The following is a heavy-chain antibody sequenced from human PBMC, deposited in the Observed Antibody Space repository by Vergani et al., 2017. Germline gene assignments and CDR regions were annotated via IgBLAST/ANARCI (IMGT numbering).Heavy chain of an antibody. CDR3: ARDPGYCSSTSCSHNWFDP. J-gene: IGHJ5*02. Sequence: QVQLQESGPGLVKPSENLSLTCSVSTESISRYYWSWIRQPAGKGLEWIGRVFSSGSTVYNPALKSRVIMSLDTSKKQLSLNLTSVTAADTAVYYCARDPGYCSSTSCSHNWFDPWGQGTLVTVSS. D-gene: IGHD2-2*01. CDR1: TESISRYY. V-gene: IGHV4-4*07. CDR2: VFSSGST.